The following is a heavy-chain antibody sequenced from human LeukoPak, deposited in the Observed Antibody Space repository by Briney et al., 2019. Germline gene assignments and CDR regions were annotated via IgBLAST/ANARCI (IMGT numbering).Heavy chain of an antibody. Sequence: GGSLRLSCAASGFTFSSYSMNWVRQAPGKGLEWVSSISSSSSYIYYADSVKGRFTISRDNAKNSLYLQMNSLRAEDTAVYYCARVYIAAAGTGGAFNWFDPWGQGTLVTVSS. J-gene: IGHJ5*02. CDR2: ISSSSSYI. V-gene: IGHV3-21*04. CDR1: GFTFSSYS. CDR3: ARVYIAAAGTGGAFNWFDP. D-gene: IGHD6-13*01.